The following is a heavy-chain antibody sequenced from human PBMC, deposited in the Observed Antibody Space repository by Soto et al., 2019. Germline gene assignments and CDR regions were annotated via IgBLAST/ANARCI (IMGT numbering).Heavy chain of an antibody. CDR3: ASRGYYDSSGYKYFQH. Sequence: GGSLRLSCAASGFTFSSYSMNWVRQAPGKGLEWVSYISSSSSTIYYADSVKGRFTISRDNAKNSLYMQMNSLRDEDTAVYYCASRGYYDSSGYKYFQHWGQGNLVTVSS. V-gene: IGHV3-48*02. CDR1: GFTFSSYS. CDR2: ISSSSSTI. J-gene: IGHJ1*01. D-gene: IGHD3-22*01.